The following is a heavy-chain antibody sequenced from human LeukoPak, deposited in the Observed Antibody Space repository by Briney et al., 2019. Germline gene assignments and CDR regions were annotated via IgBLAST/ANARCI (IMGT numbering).Heavy chain of an antibody. D-gene: IGHD3-22*01. V-gene: IGHV3-23*01. CDR3: AKEIWESGYYDSSGPFDY. CDR1: GFTFSSYA. J-gene: IGHJ4*02. Sequence: GGSLRLSCAASGFTFSSYAMSWVRQAPGKGLEWVSAISGSGGSTYYADSVKGRFTISRDNSKNTLYLQMNSLRAEDTAVYYCAKEIWESGYYDSSGPFDYWGQGTLVTVSS. CDR2: ISGSGGST.